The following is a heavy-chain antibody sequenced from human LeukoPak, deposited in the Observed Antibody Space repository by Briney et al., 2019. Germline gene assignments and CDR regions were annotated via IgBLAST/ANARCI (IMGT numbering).Heavy chain of an antibody. D-gene: IGHD6-19*01. CDR2: ISAYNGNT. Sequence: GASVKVSCKASGYTFTNYGVTWVRQAPGQGLEWMGWISAYNGNTNYAQKLQGRVTMTTDTSTSTAYMELRSLRSDDTAVYYCARDSSGWYKNWFDPWGQGTLVTVSS. CDR3: ARDSSGWYKNWFDP. V-gene: IGHV1-18*01. J-gene: IGHJ5*02. CDR1: GYTFTNYG.